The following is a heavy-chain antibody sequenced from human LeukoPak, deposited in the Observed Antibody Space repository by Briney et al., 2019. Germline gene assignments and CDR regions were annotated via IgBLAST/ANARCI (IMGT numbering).Heavy chain of an antibody. CDR1: GFSLRTSGIC. V-gene: IGHV2-70*11. CDR3: ARTQDLNSNSWPIDS. Sequence: SGPTLAIATQPVTLTCTFSGFSLRTSGICVSWIRQPPRKALEWLARRDWDDDKYYSTSMKTRPSNGKDTSKKQLVLTMTNMDPVDTATYYWARTQDLNSNSWPIDSWGQGTLVTVSS. J-gene: IGHJ4*02. D-gene: IGHD6-13*01. CDR2: RDWDDDK.